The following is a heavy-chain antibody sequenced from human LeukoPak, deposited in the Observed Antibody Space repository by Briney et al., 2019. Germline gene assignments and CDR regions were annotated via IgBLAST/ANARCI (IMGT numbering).Heavy chain of an antibody. V-gene: IGHV3-23*01. J-gene: IGHJ6*02. D-gene: IGHD2-2*01. CDR2: ISGSGGST. CDR3: AKGLVPAAGKNYYYSMDV. Sequence: PGGSLRLSCGASGFTFSSYAMSWVRQAPGKGLEWVSAISGSGGSTYYADSVKGRFTISRDNSKNTLYLQMNSLRAEDTAVYYCAKGLVPAAGKNYYYSMDVWGQGTTVTVSS. CDR1: GFTFSSYA.